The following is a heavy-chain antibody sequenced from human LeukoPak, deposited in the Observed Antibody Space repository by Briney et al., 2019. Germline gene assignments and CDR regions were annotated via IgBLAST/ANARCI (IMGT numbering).Heavy chain of an antibody. CDR1: GGTFSSYA. V-gene: IGHV1-69*04. D-gene: IGHD3-22*01. J-gene: IGHJ6*02. Sequence: ASVKVSCKASGGTFSSYAISWVRQAPGQGLEWMGRIIPILGTANYAQKFQGRVTITADKSTSTAYMELSSLRSEDTAVYYCARSTYYYDSSGPPDYYYGMDVWGQGTTVTVSS. CDR2: IIPILGTA. CDR3: ARSTYYYDSSGPPDYYYGMDV.